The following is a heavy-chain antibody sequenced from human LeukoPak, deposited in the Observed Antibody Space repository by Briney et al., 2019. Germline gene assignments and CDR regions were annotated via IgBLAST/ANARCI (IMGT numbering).Heavy chain of an antibody. CDR3: ARGEIVGATPFDY. V-gene: IGHV1-46*01. CDR2: INPSGGST. CDR1: GYTFTSNY. D-gene: IGHD1-26*01. Sequence: ASVTVSFKAFGYTFTSNYMHWVRQAPGQGLEWMGIINPSGGSTSYAQKFQGRVTMTRDMSTSTVYMELSSLRSEDTAVYYCARGEIVGATPFDYWGQGTLVTVSS. J-gene: IGHJ4*02.